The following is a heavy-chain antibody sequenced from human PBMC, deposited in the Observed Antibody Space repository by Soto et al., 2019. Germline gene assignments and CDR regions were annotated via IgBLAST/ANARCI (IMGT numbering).Heavy chain of an antibody. J-gene: IGHJ3*02. CDR1: GFTFSSYG. V-gene: IGHV3-33*08. Sequence: PGGSLRLSCAASGFTFSSYGMHWVRQAPGKGLEWVAVIWYDGSNKYYADSVKGRFTISRDNSKNTLYLQMNSLRAEDTAVYYCARDGLEGVAFDIWGQGTMVTVSS. CDR2: IWYDGSNK. CDR3: ARDGLEGVAFDI.